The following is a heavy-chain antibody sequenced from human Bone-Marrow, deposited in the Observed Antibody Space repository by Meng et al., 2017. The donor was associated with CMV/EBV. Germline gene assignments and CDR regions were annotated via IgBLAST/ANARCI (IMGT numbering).Heavy chain of an antibody. CDR1: GFTFSSYW. CDR3: ARGSAGLSTDYYYYGMDV. V-gene: IGHV3-7*01. Sequence: GESLKISCAASGFTFSSYWMSWVRQAPGKGLEWVANIKQDGSEKYYVDSVKGRITISRDNAKNSLYLQMNSLRAEDTAVYYCARGSAGLSTDYYYYGMDVWGQGTTVTVSS. CDR2: IKQDGSEK. J-gene: IGHJ6*02. D-gene: IGHD3-16*02.